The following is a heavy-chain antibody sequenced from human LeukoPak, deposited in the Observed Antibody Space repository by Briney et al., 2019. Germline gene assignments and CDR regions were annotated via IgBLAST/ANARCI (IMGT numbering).Heavy chain of an antibody. D-gene: IGHD3-22*01. CDR3: ARNYYDSRTGFDP. CDR2: ISVNNGNT. CDR1: GYTFTSYG. Sequence: ASVKVSCKASGYTFTSYGISWVRQAPGQGLEWMGWISVNNGNTNYAQNLQGRVTVTTDTSTSTAYMELRSLRSDDSAVYYCARNYYDSRTGFDPWGQGTLVTVTS. V-gene: IGHV1-18*01. J-gene: IGHJ5*02.